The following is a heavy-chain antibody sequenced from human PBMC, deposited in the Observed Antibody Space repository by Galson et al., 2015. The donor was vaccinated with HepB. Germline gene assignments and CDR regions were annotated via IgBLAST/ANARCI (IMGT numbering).Heavy chain of an antibody. V-gene: IGHV1-46*01. Sequence: SVKVSCKATGYIFTTYFMHWVRQAPGQGLEWMGVINPSGTRTTYAQKFQGRVTMTRDTSTSTVYMELSSLRSEDTAVYYCAIAVAGQTNYYYGMDVWGQGTTVTVSS. CDR2: INPSGTRT. J-gene: IGHJ6*02. D-gene: IGHD6-19*01. CDR1: GYIFTTYF. CDR3: AIAVAGQTNYYYGMDV.